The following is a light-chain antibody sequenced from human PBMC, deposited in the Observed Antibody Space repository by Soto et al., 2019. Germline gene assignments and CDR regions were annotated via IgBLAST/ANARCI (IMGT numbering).Light chain of an antibody. CDR1: SSNIGSHV. CDR3: AVWDDSLDGWV. CDR2: NNN. J-gene: IGLJ3*02. Sequence: QSVLTQPPSASGTPGQRVTISCSGSSSNIGSHVVYWYQQLAGTAPKLLMYNNNQRPSGVPDRFSGSKSGTSASLAISGLQSEXEADYYCAVWDDSLDGWVFGGGTKLTVL. V-gene: IGLV1-44*01.